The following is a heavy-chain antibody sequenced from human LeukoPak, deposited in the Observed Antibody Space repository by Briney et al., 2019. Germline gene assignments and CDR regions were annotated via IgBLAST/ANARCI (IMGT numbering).Heavy chain of an antibody. D-gene: IGHD3-9*01. J-gene: IGHJ5*02. CDR3: ARGLLRYFDWLPEFDP. V-gene: IGHV5-10-1*01. CDR2: IDPSDSYT. Sequence: GESLRISCKGSGYSFTSYWISWVRQMPGKGLEWMGRIDPSDSYTNYSPSFQGHVTISADKSISTAYLQWSSLKASDTAMYYCARGLLRYFDWLPEFDPWGQGTLVTVSS. CDR1: GYSFTSYW.